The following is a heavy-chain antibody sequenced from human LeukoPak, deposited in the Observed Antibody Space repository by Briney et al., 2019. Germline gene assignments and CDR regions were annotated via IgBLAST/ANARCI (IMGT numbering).Heavy chain of an antibody. V-gene: IGHV3-74*01. CDR1: GFTFISYG. D-gene: IGHD2-21*02. Sequence: GGSLRLSCAASGFTFISYGMQWVRQAPGKGLVWVSRINTDGSSTSYADSVKGRFAVSRDNAKNTVYLQVNSLRAEDTAVYFCTRELPREVTLDYWGQGTLVTVSS. J-gene: IGHJ4*01. CDR3: TRELPREVTLDY. CDR2: INTDGSST.